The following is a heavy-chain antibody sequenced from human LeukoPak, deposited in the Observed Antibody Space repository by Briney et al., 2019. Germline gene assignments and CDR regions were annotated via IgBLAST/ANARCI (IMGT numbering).Heavy chain of an antibody. CDR2: ISGSGGRT. CDR3: AKYIAAAGTVY. Sequence: GGSLRLSCAASGFTFSIYAMSWVRQAPGKGLEWVSGISGSGGRTYYADSVKGRFTISRDNSKNTLYLQMSSLRAEDTAVYYCAKYIAAAGTVYWGQGTLVTVSS. CDR1: GFTFSIYA. D-gene: IGHD6-13*01. J-gene: IGHJ4*02. V-gene: IGHV3-23*01.